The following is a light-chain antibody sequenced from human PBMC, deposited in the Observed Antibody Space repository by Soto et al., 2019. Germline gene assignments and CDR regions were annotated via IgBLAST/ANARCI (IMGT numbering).Light chain of an antibody. CDR3: QQYNSYRL. V-gene: IGKV1-5*03. CDR2: KAS. J-gene: IGKJ1*01. CDR1: QSITSW. Sequence: DIQMTQSTSTLSASVGYRVTITSRASQSITSWLAWYQQKPGKAPKLLIYKASSLESGVPSRFSGSGSGTEFTLTIRRLQPDDVATYYCQQYNSYRLVGQGPKGEIK.